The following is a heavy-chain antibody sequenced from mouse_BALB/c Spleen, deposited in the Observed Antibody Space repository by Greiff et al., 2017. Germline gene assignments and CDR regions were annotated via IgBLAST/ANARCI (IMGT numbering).Heavy chain of an antibody. CDR3: ASLITTATGFAY. V-gene: IGHV14-3*02. CDR1: GFNIKDTY. CDR2: IDPANGNT. J-gene: IGHJ3*01. Sequence: VQLQQSGAELVKPGASVKLSCTASGFNIKDTYMHWVRQRPEQGLEWIGRIDPANGNTKYDPKFQGKATITADTSSNTAYLQLSSRTSEDTAVYYCASLITTATGFAYWGQGTLVTVSA. D-gene: IGHD1-2*01.